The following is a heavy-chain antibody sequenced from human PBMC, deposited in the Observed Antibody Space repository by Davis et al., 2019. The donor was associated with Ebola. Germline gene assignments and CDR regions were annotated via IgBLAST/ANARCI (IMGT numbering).Heavy chain of an antibody. CDR3: AREASHGGEYSSAFGNWFDP. J-gene: IGHJ5*02. CDR2: ISSSSSYI. V-gene: IGHV3-21*01. Sequence: GESLKISCAASGFTFSSYSMNWVRQAPGKGLEWVSSISSSSSYIYYADSVKGRFTISRDNAKNSLYLQMNSLRAEDTAVYYYAREASHGGEYSSAFGNWFDPWGQGTLVTVSS. CDR1: GFTFSSYS. D-gene: IGHD6-6*01.